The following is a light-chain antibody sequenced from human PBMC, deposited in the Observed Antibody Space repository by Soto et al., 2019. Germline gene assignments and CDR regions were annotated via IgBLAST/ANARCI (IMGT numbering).Light chain of an antibody. Sequence: QSVLTQPASVSGSPGQSITISCTGTSSDVGGYNYVSWYQQHPGKAHKLMIYDVSNRPSGVSNRFSGSKSGNTASLPISGLQAEDEADYYCSSYTSSSTLVVFGGGTQLTVL. V-gene: IGLV2-14*01. CDR2: DVS. CDR3: SSYTSSSTLVV. J-gene: IGLJ2*01. CDR1: SSDVGGYNY.